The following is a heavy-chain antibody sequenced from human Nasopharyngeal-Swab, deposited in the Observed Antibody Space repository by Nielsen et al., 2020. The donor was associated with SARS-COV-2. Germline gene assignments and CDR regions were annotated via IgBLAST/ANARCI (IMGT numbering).Heavy chain of an antibody. Sequence: GESLKISCAASGFTVSSNYMSWVRQAPGKGLEWVSVIYSGGSTYCADSVKGRFTISRDNSKNTLYLQMNSLRAEDTAVYYCARVKTGDFDYWGQGTLVTVSS. V-gene: IGHV3-53*01. D-gene: IGHD7-27*01. J-gene: IGHJ4*02. CDR1: GFTVSSNY. CDR2: IYSGGST. CDR3: ARVKTGDFDY.